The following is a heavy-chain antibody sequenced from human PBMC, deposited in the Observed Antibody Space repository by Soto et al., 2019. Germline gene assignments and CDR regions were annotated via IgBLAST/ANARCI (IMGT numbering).Heavy chain of an antibody. D-gene: IGHD1-7*01. CDR1: GDTFSTYA. CDR2: IIPIFHKA. V-gene: IGHV1-69*01. Sequence: QVQLVQSGAEVKKPGSSVKVSCKASGDTFSTYAISWVRQAPGQGLEWMGGIIPIFHKAKYAQKFQGRVTITSDESTSTAYMELSSLRSEDTAVYYCARDPNSNYGENWFDPWGQGTLVTVSS. CDR3: ARDPNSNYGENWFDP. J-gene: IGHJ5*02.